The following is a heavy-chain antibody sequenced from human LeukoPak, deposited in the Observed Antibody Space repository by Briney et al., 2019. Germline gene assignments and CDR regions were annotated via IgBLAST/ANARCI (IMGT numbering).Heavy chain of an antibody. CDR3: ARDSGSYRGFDY. CDR1: GFTFSNYN. J-gene: IGHJ4*02. Sequence: PGGSLRLSCAASGFTFSNYNMNWVRQAPGKGLEWISFISSRGSSIYYADSVKGRFTISRDNAKNSLYLQMNSLRAEDTAVYYCARDSGSYRGFDYWGQGTLVTVSS. D-gene: IGHD1-26*01. CDR2: ISSRGSSI. V-gene: IGHV3-48*04.